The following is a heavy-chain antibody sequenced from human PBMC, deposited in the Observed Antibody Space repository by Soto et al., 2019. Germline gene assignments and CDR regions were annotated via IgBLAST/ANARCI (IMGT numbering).Heavy chain of an antibody. CDR1: GFTFSSYG. Sequence: SLRLSYAASGFTFSSYGMHWVRQAPGKGLEWVAVIWYDGSNKYYADSVKGRFTISRDNSKNTLYLQMNSLRAEDTAVYYCARVQAAAGTSLYYGMDVWGQGTTVTVSS. V-gene: IGHV3-33*01. CDR2: IWYDGSNK. D-gene: IGHD6-13*01. CDR3: ARVQAAAGTSLYYGMDV. J-gene: IGHJ6*02.